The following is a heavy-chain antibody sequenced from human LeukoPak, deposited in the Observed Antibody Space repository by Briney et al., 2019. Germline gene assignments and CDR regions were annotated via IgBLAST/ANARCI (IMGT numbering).Heavy chain of an antibody. CDR2: IYYSGST. CDR1: GGSISNYY. V-gene: IGHV4-59*01. Sequence: KASETLSLTCTVSGGSISNYYWSWIRQPPGKGLEWIGFIYYSGSTSYNPSLKSRVTISIDTSKIQFSLKLSSLTAADTAVYYGASKPVAVDKFDYWGQGTLVTVSS. D-gene: IGHD6-19*01. CDR3: ASKPVAVDKFDY. J-gene: IGHJ4*02.